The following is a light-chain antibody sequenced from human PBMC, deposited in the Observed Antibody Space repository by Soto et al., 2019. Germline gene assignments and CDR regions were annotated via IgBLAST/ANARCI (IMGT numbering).Light chain of an antibody. J-gene: IGLJ2*01. CDR3: QTWGTGSVV. CDR2: LNSDGSH. CDR1: SGHSSYA. V-gene: IGLV4-69*01. Sequence: QLVLTHSPSASASLGASVKLTCTLSSGHSSYAIAWHQQQPEKGPRYLMKLNSDGSHSKGDGIPDRFSGSSSGAERYLTISSLQSEDEADYYCQTWGTGSVVFGGGTQLTVL.